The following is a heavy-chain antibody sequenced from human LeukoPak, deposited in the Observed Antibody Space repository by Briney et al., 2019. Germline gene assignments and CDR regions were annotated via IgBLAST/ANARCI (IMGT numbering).Heavy chain of an antibody. CDR3: ARVLSIITIVMIPENWYFDL. Sequence: GGSLRLSCAASGFTFSSYAMSWVRQAPGKGLEWVSAISGSGGSTYYADSVKGRFTISRDNAKKSLNLQMNSLRAEDTAVYHCARVLSIITIVMIPENWYFDLWGRGTLVTVSS. D-gene: IGHD3-22*01. V-gene: IGHV3-23*01. CDR1: GFTFSSYA. CDR2: ISGSGGST. J-gene: IGHJ2*01.